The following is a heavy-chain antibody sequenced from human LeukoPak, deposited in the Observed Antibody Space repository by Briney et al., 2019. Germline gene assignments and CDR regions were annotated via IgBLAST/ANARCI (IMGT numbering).Heavy chain of an antibody. V-gene: IGHV1-69*13. D-gene: IGHD2-15*01. J-gene: IGHJ3*02. CDR3: AREIVVVVAARDFGAFDI. CDR1: GGTFSSYA. CDR2: IIPIFGTA. Sequence: GASVKVSCKASGGTFSSYAISWVRQAPGQGLEWMGGIIPIFGTANYAQKFQGRVTITADESTSTAYMELSSLRSEDTAVYYCAREIVVVVAARDFGAFDIWGQGTMVTVSS.